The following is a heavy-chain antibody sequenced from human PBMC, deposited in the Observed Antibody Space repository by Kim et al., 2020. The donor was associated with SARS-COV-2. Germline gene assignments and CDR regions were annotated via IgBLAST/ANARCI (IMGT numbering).Heavy chain of an antibody. D-gene: IGHD6-6*01. CDR1: GFTFSSYG. Sequence: GGSLRLSCAASGFTFSSYGMHWVRQAPGKGLEWVAVISYDGSNKYYADSVKGRFTISRDNSKNTLYLQMNSLRAEDTAVYYCAKDDRPVGRRTIQHWGQGTLVTVSS. J-gene: IGHJ1*01. V-gene: IGHV3-30*18. CDR2: ISYDGSNK. CDR3: AKDDRPVGRRTIQH.